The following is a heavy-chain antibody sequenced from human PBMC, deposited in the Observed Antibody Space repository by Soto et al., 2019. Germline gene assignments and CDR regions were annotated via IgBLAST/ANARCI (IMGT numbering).Heavy chain of an antibody. D-gene: IGHD3-10*01. CDR1: GVTFSSYA. CDR2: IIPIFGTA. Sequence: SVKVSCKASGVTFSSYAISWVRQAPGQGLEWMGGIIPIFGTANYAQRFQGRVTITADESTSTAYMELSSLRSEDTAVYYCARDGPYYYGSGSPYYYYGMDVWGQGTTVTVSS. V-gene: IGHV1-69*13. CDR3: ARDGPYYYGSGSPYYYYGMDV. J-gene: IGHJ6*02.